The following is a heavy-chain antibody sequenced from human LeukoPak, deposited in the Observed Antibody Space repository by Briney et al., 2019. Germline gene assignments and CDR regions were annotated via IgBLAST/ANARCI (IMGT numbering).Heavy chain of an antibody. D-gene: IGHD5-12*01. Sequence: GASLRLSCAASGFSFSNFAMSWVRQAPGKGLEWVSLIIGSSGDTFYADSVKGRFTISRDNSKNRLYLQMNSLRAEDTALCYCAKGAYDYIKMGYFDYWGQGTLVTVSS. CDR3: AKGAYDYIKMGYFDY. CDR1: GFSFSNFA. J-gene: IGHJ4*02. CDR2: IIGSSGDT. V-gene: IGHV3-23*01.